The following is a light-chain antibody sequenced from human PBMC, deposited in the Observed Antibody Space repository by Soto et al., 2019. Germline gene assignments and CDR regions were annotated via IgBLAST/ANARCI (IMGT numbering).Light chain of an antibody. J-gene: IGLJ3*02. CDR3: CAYTARTTLSWV. CDR2: DVD. CDR1: SSDIGGYNH. V-gene: IGLV2-14*03. Sequence: QSVLTQPTSVSGSPGQSITISCTGVSSDIGGYNHVSWYQQHPGKVPRLIIYDVDNRPLGASNRFSGSQSGNMASLTISGLQAEDEADYYCCAYTARTTLSWVFGGGTKLTVL.